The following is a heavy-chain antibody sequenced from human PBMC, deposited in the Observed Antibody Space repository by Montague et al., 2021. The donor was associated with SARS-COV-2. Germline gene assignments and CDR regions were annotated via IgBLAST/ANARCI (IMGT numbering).Heavy chain of an antibody. Sequence: SLSLSLSASGFIFSNYAMTWVRQAPGKGLEWVSTMSGSGVRRDYADSVKGRFTISRDSSKNTLYPQMNSLRVEGTAVYYCAKDTATIRIAVALMDVWGQGTTVIVSS. J-gene: IGHJ6*02. CDR3: AKDTATIRIAVALMDV. D-gene: IGHD6-19*01. CDR2: MSGSGVRR. V-gene: IGHV3-23*01. CDR1: GFIFSNYA.